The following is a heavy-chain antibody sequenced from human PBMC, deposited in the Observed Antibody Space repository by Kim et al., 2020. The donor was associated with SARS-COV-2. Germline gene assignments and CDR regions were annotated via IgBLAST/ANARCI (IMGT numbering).Heavy chain of an antibody. D-gene: IGHD4-17*01. CDR3: ARVVDYVISEFDY. J-gene: IGHJ4*02. V-gene: IGHV3-21*01. Sequence: AYSVKCRFTISREKAKNSVYLQINSLRAEDTAVYDCARVVDYVISEFDYWGQGSLVTVSS.